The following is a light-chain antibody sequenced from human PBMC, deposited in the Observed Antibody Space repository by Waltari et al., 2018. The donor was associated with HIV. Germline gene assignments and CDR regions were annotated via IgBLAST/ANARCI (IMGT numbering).Light chain of an antibody. Sequence: QSALTQPASVSGSPGQSITISCTGTSSDVGSYNLVSWYNQHPGKAPKLMIYEGSKRPSGVSNRFSGSKSGNTASLTISGLQAEDEADYYCCSYAGSSTFGVFGGGTKLTVL. CDR2: EGS. V-gene: IGLV2-23*03. CDR1: SSDVGSYNL. J-gene: IGLJ3*02. CDR3: CSYAGSSTFGV.